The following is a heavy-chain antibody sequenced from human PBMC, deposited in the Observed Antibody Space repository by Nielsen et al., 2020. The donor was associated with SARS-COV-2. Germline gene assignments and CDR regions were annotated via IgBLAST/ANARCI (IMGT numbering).Heavy chain of an antibody. CDR3: VKLSTRDPSRLGILGIFTGSDAFDI. CDR2: ISSNGGST. Sequence: GGSLRLSCSASGFTFSSYAMHWVRQAPGKGLEYVSAISSNGGSTYYADSVKGRLTISRDNSKNTLYLQMSSLRAEDTAVYYCVKLSTRDPSRLGILGIFTGSDAFDIWGQGTMVTVSS. V-gene: IGHV3-64D*09. D-gene: IGHD3-3*02. CDR1: GFTFSSYA. J-gene: IGHJ3*02.